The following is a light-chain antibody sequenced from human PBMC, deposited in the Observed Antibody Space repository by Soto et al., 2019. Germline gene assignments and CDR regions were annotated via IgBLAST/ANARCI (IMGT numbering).Light chain of an antibody. CDR2: KAS. CDR1: QSISSW. Sequence: DIQMTQSPSTLSASVGDRVTITCRASQSISSWLAWYQQKPGKAPKLLIYKASSLESGVPSRFSGSGSGTEFTLTISSLQPDGFATYYCEQYNSYSMYTFGQGTKLEIK. J-gene: IGKJ2*01. V-gene: IGKV1-5*03. CDR3: EQYNSYSMYT.